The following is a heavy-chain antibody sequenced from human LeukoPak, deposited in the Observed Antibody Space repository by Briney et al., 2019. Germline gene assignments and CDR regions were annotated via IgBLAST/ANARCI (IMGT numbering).Heavy chain of an antibody. CDR2: ISASGSRT. Sequence: SGGSRRLSCVPSGFAFNSFAMNWVRQAPGKGLEWVSGISASGSRTYYGKSGKGRFTISRDNSKNTLFLQMNNLRGDDTARYFCARDQSPHYYDSSGYGAFNLWGQGTMVTVSS. D-gene: IGHD3-22*01. CDR3: ARDQSPHYYDSSGYGAFNL. V-gene: IGHV3-23*01. CDR1: GFAFNSFA. J-gene: IGHJ3*01.